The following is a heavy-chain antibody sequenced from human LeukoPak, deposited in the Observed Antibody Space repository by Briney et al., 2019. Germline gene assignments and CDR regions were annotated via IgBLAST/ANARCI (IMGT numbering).Heavy chain of an antibody. J-gene: IGHJ5*02. CDR1: GVSISSGDYY. V-gene: IGHV4-30-4*01. CDR3: ARENGGYDHGWFDP. Sequence: SQTLSLTCTVSGVSISSGDYYWRWIRQPPGKGLEWIGYIYYSGSTYYNPSLKSRVTISVDTSKNQFSLKLSSVTAADTAVYYCARENGGYDHGWFDPWGQGTLVTVSS. D-gene: IGHD5-12*01. CDR2: IYYSGST.